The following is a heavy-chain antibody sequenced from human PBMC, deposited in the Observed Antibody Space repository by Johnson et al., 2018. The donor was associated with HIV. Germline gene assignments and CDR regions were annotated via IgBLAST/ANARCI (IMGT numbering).Heavy chain of an antibody. D-gene: IGHD6-13*01. V-gene: IGHV3-30-3*01. CDR3: ARDGQWGSTTWYSAFDI. CDR2: ISYDGSNK. CDR1: GFTFSSYA. Sequence: QMLLVESGGGVVQPGRSLRLSCAASGFTFSSYAMHWVRQAPGKGLEWVAVISYDGSNKYYADSVKGRFTISRDNSKNTLYLQMGSLRAEDMAVYYCARDGQWGSTTWYSAFDIWGQGTMVTVSS. J-gene: IGHJ3*02.